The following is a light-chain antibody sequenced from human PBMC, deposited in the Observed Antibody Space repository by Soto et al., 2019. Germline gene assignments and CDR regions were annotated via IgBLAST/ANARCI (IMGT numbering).Light chain of an antibody. CDR1: SSDVGSYNL. J-gene: IGLJ2*01. CDR2: EGS. Sequence: QSALTQPASVSGSPGQSITISCTGTSSDVGSYNLVSWYQQHPGKAPKLMIYEGSKWPSGVSNRFSGSKSGNTASLTISGLQAEDEADYYCCSYAGSSTFDVVFGGGTKLTV. V-gene: IGLV2-23*03. CDR3: CSYAGSSTFDVV.